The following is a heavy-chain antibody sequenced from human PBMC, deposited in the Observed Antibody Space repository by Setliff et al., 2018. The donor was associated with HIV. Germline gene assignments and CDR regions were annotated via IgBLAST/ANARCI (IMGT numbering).Heavy chain of an antibody. CDR2: IHHTGYM. CDR3: AAFFVTPLTTQDF. CDR1: GASFTDYY. Sequence: SETLSLTCAFYGASFTDYYWNWIRQPPGKGLEWIAEIHHTGYMNYNPSLKSRVTISRDTSTNQFSLKVSSVTAADTAIYYCAAFFVTPLTTQDFWGQGTLVTVSS. D-gene: IGHD4-17*01. J-gene: IGHJ4*02. V-gene: IGHV4-34*01.